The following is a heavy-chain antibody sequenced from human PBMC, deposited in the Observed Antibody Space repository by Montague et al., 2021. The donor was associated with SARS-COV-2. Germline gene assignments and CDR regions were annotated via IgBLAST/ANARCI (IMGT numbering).Heavy chain of an antibody. CDR1: GFTFRSHW. Sequence: SLRLSCAASGFTFRSHWMHWVRQVPEKGLVWVSRIDNDGSSTNYVDSVKGRFTISRDNAKNTLDLQMHSLRVEDTDVYFCARGVGITIFGDLSLEGDYYYSMDVWGQGTAVTVSS. CDR2: IDNDGSST. J-gene: IGHJ6*02. CDR3: ARGVGITIFGDLSLEGDYYYSMDV. V-gene: IGHV3-74*01. D-gene: IGHD3-3*01.